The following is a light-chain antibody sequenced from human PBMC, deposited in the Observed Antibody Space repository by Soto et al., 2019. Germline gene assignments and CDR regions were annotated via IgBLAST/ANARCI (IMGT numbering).Light chain of an antibody. CDR3: QQYNNWPRT. V-gene: IGKV3-15*01. CDR2: GAS. J-gene: IGKJ1*01. Sequence: EIVMTQSPATLSVSPGERATLSCRASQSVSSNLAWYQQRLGQTPRLLISGASTRATGIPSRFSGSVSGTDFILTISSLQSEDFAIYYCQQYNNWPRTFGQGTKVEIK. CDR1: QSVSSN.